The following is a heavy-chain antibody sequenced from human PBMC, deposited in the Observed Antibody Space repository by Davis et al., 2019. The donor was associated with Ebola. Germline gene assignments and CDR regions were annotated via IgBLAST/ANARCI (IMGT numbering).Heavy chain of an antibody. V-gene: IGHV4-34*01. CDR3: ARGGRGYFGTRFSWYFDL. J-gene: IGHJ2*01. CDR2: INHSGST. Sequence: MPSETLSLTCAVYGGSFSGYYWSWIRQPPGKGPEWIGEINHSGSTNYNPSLKSRVTISVDTSKNQFSLKLSSVTAADTAVYYCARGGRGYFGTRFSWYFDLWGRGTLVTVSS. D-gene: IGHD3-9*01. CDR1: GGSFSGYY.